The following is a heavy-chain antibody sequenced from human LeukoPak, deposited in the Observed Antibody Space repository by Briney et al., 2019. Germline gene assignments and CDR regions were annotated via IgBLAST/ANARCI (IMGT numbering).Heavy chain of an antibody. V-gene: IGHV4-39*07. CDR3: CGSGWFAGPFGY. CDR2: IDNSGNA. D-gene: IGHD6-19*01. J-gene: IGHJ4*02. Sequence: SETLSLTCSVSGVSISSTSHYWGWIRQSPGRGLEWMGSIDNSGNAHYDSSLNSRVAMSVASSMNHVSLTLTSVTAADTAVYYCCGSGWFAGPFGYWGQGALVTVSS. CDR1: GVSISSTSHY.